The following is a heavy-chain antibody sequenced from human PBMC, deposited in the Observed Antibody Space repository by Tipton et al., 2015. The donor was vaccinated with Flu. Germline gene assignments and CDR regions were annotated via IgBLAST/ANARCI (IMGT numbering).Heavy chain of an antibody. D-gene: IGHD6-13*01. J-gene: IGHJ4*02. CDR2: IYYSGST. CDR3: ARLYSGYDQGYSSSWPDY. V-gene: IGHV4-39*07. Sequence: GLVKPSETLSLTCTVSGGSISSSSYYWGWIRQPPGKGLEWIGSIYYSGSTYYNPSLKSRVTISVDTSKNQFSLKLSSVTAADTAVYYCARLYSGYDQGYSSSWPDYWGQGTLVTVSS. CDR1: GGSISSSSYY.